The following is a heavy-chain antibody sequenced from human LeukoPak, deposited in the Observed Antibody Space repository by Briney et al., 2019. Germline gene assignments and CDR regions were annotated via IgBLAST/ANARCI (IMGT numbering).Heavy chain of an antibody. D-gene: IGHD4-11*01. Sequence: GGSLRLSCAASGFTFSSYAMSWVRQAPGKGLEWVSAISGSGGSTYYADSVKGRFTISRDNSKNTLYLQMNSLRVEDTALYYCARSVPDYTRFDFWGQGALVTISS. CDR1: GFTFSSYA. J-gene: IGHJ4*02. V-gene: IGHV3-23*01. CDR3: ARSVPDYTRFDF. CDR2: ISGSGGST.